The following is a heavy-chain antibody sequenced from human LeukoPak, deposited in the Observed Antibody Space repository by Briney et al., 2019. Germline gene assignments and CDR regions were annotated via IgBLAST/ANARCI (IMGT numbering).Heavy chain of an antibody. CDR2: ISSSGSTV. D-gene: IGHD3-16*02. CDR1: GFTFSDYY. CDR3: ARSIMITFGGVIGYFDY. J-gene: IGHJ4*02. Sequence: TGGSLRLSCAASGFTFSDYYMSWIRQAPGKGPEWVSYISSSGSTVYYADSVKGRFTISRDNAKNSLYLQMNSLRADDTAVYYCARSIMITFGGVIGYFDYWGQGTLVTVSS. V-gene: IGHV3-11*01.